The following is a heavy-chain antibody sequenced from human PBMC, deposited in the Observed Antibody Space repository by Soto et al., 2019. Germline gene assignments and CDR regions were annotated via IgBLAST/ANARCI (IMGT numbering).Heavy chain of an antibody. CDR3: ADGGEWAFNFVY. Sequence: QVQLVESGGGVVQPGRSLRLSCAASGFTFSSYAMHWVRQAPGKGLEWVAVISYDGSNKYYADSVKGRFTISRDNSKNTLYLQMNSLRAEDTAVYYCADGGEWAFNFVYWGQGTLVTVSS. J-gene: IGHJ4*02. D-gene: IGHD3-10*01. V-gene: IGHV3-30-3*01. CDR2: ISYDGSNK. CDR1: GFTFSSYA.